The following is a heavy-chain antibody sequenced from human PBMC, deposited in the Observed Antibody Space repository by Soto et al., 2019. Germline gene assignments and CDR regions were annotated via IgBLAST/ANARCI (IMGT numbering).Heavy chain of an antibody. CDR2: ISGSGGTT. D-gene: IGHD5-12*01. CDR3: AKDGGYSGYDEIDY. J-gene: IGHJ4*02. V-gene: IGHV3-23*01. Sequence: GGSLRLSCAASGFTFNSYAMTWVRQAPGKGLEWVSAISGSGGTTYYADSVKGRFTISRDNSKNTLYLQMHSLRAEDTALYYCAKDGGYSGYDEIDYWGQGTLVTVSS. CDR1: GFTFNSYA.